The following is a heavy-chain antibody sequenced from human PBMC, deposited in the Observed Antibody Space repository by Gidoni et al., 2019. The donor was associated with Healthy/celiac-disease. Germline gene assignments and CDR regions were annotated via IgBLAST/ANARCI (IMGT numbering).Heavy chain of an antibody. CDR1: GFTLGSYS. V-gene: IGHV3-48*01. CDR3: ARGEDSSSWGAFDI. D-gene: IGHD6-13*01. J-gene: IGHJ3*02. CDR2: ISSSSSTI. Sequence: EVQLVESGGGLVQPRGSRRLSCAASGFTLGSYSMNWVRQAPGKGLAWVSYISSSSSTIYYADSVKGRFTISRDNAKNSLYLQMNSLRAEDTAVYYCARGEDSSSWGAFDIWGQGTMVTVSS.